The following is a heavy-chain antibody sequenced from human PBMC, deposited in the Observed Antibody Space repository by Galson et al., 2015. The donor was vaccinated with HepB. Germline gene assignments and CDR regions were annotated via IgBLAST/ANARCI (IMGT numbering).Heavy chain of an antibody. CDR3: ARHFSGTMIVVAIGY. Sequence: DTLSLTCTVSGGSISSSSYYWGWIRQPPGKGLEWIGSIYYSGSTYYNPSLKSRVTISVDTSKNQFSLKLSSVTAADTAVYYCARHFSGTMIVVAIGYWGQGTLVTVSS. V-gene: IGHV4-39*01. CDR2: IYYSGST. D-gene: IGHD3-22*01. CDR1: GGSISSSSYY. J-gene: IGHJ4*02.